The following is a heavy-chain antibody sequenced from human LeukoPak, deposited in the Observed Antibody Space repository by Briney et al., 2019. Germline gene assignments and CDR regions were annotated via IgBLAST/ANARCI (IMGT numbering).Heavy chain of an antibody. CDR2: IYTSGST. V-gene: IGHV4-4*07. CDR3: ARVPRLENYYYYMDV. CDR1: GDSISTFY. J-gene: IGHJ6*03. D-gene: IGHD1-1*01. Sequence: SETLSLTCTVFGDSISTFYWSWIRQPAGKGLEWIGRIYTSGSTNYNPSLKSRVTISVDTSKNQFSLKLNSVTAADTAVYYCARVPRLENYYYYMDVWGKGTTVTVSS.